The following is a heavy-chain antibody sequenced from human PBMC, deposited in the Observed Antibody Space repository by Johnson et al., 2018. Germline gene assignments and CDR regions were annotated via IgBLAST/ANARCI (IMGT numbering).Heavy chain of an antibody. CDR2: IRSRAFGGTT. D-gene: IGHD2-2*01. V-gene: IGHV3-49*05. J-gene: IGHJ4*02. Sequence: VQLVQSGGGLVKPGRSLRLSCTGSDFPFSDYDLIWLRQAPGKGLEWVGSIRSRAFGGTTEYGASVRGRFTITRDDSKSTASLQMNSLETEDTAVYYCTRDAQGTYVPGRAFDYWGQGTLVTVSS. CDR1: DFPFSDYD. CDR3: TRDAQGTYVPGRAFDY.